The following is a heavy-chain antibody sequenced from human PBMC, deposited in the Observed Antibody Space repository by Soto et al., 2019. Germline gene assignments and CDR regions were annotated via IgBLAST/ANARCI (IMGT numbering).Heavy chain of an antibody. D-gene: IGHD2-2*01. CDR3: AKDLGYCSSTSCSGGAFDI. Sequence: SLRLSCAASGFTFDDYAMHWVRQAPGKGLEWVSGISWNSGSIGYADSVKGRFTISRDNAKNSLYLQMNSPRAEDTALYYCAKDLGYCSSTSCSGGAFDIWGQGTMVTVSS. CDR2: ISWNSGSI. J-gene: IGHJ3*02. V-gene: IGHV3-9*01. CDR1: GFTFDDYA.